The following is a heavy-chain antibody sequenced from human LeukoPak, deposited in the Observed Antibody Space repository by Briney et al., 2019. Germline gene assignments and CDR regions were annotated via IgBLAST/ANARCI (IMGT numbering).Heavy chain of an antibody. J-gene: IGHJ4*02. CDR1: GFTFSSYS. CDR3: ARDPYGDYPPDY. V-gene: IGHV3-21*01. Sequence: PGGSLRLSCAASGFTFSSYSMNWVRQAPGKGLEWVSSISSSSSYIYYADSVKGRFTISRDNAKNSLYLQMNSLRAEDTAVYYCARDPYGDYPPDYWGQGTLVTVSS. CDR2: ISSSSSYI. D-gene: IGHD4-17*01.